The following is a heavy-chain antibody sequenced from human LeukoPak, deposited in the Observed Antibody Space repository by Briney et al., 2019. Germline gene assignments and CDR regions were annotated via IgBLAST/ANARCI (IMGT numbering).Heavy chain of an antibody. CDR1: GFTFSSYW. Sequence: GGPLGLSCAASGFTFSSYWMTWVGQAPGKGLEWVANINQDGSDKYYVDSVKGRFTISRDNAKNSLYLQMNSLRVEDTAVYYCARDRSLGCDHWGRGTLVTVSS. CDR2: INQDGSDK. V-gene: IGHV3-7*03. D-gene: IGHD1-26*01. J-gene: IGHJ4*02. CDR3: ARDRSLGCDH.